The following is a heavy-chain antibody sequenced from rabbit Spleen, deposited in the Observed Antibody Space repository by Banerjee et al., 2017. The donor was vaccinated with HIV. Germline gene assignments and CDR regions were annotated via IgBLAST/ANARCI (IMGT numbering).Heavy chain of an antibody. Sequence: QQQLVESGGGLVKPGASLTLTCTASGFTLRNYWMCWVRQAPGKGLEWIACIYSGSGGSTYYASWAKGRFTISKTSSTTVTLQMTSLTVADTATYFCARDTGSSFSSYGMDLWGQGTLVTVS. CDR2: IYSGSGGST. CDR1: GFTLRNYW. CDR3: ARDTGSSFSSYGMDL. J-gene: IGHJ6*01. V-gene: IGHV1S45*01. D-gene: IGHD8-1*01.